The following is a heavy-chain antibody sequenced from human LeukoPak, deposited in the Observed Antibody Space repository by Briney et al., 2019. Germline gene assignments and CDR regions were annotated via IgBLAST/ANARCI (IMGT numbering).Heavy chain of an antibody. J-gene: IGHJ4*02. D-gene: IGHD3-9*01. CDR1: GFTFSSYG. CDR2: IYSGGST. CDR3: ASGDYDILTGYY. Sequence: GGSLRLSCAASGFTFSSYGMHWVRQAPGKGLEWVSVIYSGGSTYYADSVKGRFTISRDNSKNTLYLQMNSLRAEDTAVYYCASGDYDILTGYYWGQGTLVTVSS. V-gene: IGHV3-NL1*01.